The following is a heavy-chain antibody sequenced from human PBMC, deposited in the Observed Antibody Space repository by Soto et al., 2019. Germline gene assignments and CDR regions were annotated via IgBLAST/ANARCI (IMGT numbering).Heavy chain of an antibody. V-gene: IGHV4-59*01. CDR1: GGSISSYY. CDR2: IYYSGST. J-gene: IGHJ4*02. D-gene: IGHD3-10*01. CDR3: ARDRTRRGLSGSGSYVCFDY. Sequence: QVQLQESGPGLVKPSETLSLTCTVSGGSISSYYWSWIRQPPGKGLEWIGDIYYSGSTNYNPSLKSRVTISVDTSKNQFSLKPSSVTAADTAVYYCARDRTRRGLSGSGSYVCFDYWGQGTLVTVSS.